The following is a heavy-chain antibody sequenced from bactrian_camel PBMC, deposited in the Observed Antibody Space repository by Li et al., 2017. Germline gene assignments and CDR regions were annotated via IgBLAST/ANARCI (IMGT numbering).Heavy chain of an antibody. D-gene: IGHD2*01. CDR2: MSDDYGST. CDR1: EYTPG. J-gene: IGHJ4*01. CDR3: AAGARSGGYCGTTWRVYSY. Sequence: DVQLVESGGGSVQAGGSLRISCTASEYTPGMGWFRQNSGEEREGVAAMSDDYGSTTYADSVKGRFTISKDNAKRTLYLQMNSLKPDDTAMYFCAAGARSGGYCGTTWRVYSYWGQGTQVTVS. V-gene: IGHV3S59*01.